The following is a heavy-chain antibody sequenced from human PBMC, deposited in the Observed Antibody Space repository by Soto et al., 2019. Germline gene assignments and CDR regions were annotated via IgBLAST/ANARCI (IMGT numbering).Heavy chain of an antibody. J-gene: IGHJ5*02. CDR2: IYYSGST. Sequence: QLQLQESGPGLVKPSETLSLTCTVSGGSISSSSYYWGWIRQPPGKGLEWIGSIYYSGSTYYNPSLKSRVTISVDTSKNQFSLKLSSVTAADTAVYYCARVEGDYGDYLPRYSGWFDPWGQGTLVTVSS. CDR3: ARVEGDYGDYLPRYSGWFDP. CDR1: GGSISSSSYY. D-gene: IGHD4-17*01. V-gene: IGHV4-39*01.